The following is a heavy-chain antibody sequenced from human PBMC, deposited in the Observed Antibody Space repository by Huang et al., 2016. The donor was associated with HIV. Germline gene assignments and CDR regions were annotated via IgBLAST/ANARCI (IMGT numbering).Heavy chain of an antibody. D-gene: IGHD6-19*01. J-gene: IGHJ4*02. V-gene: IGHV3-30*18. Sequence: VRLVQSGGGVVQPGRSLRLSCAASGITFRNYAMHWVRQAPGKGLEWVAGTSADGWGQYYVDSVKGRFIISKDNSNETLFLEMRSLKSEDTAVYFCAKDQGQWLAYFDSWGQGTLVTVSS. CDR3: AKDQGQWLAYFDS. CDR1: GITFRNYA. CDR2: TSADGWGQ.